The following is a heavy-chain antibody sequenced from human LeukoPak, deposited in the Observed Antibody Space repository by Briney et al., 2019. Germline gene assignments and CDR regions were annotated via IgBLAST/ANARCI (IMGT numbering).Heavy chain of an antibody. J-gene: IGHJ6*03. CDR3: ARVDWYYDSSGYYYYSMDV. V-gene: IGHV1-69*01. CDR1: GGTFSSYA. D-gene: IGHD3-22*01. Sequence: ASVKVSCKASGGTFSSYAISWVRQAPGQGLEWMGGIIPIFGTANYAQKFQGRVTITADESTSTAYMELSSLRSEDTAVYYCARVDWYYDSSGYYYYSMDVWGKGTTVTISS. CDR2: IIPIFGTA.